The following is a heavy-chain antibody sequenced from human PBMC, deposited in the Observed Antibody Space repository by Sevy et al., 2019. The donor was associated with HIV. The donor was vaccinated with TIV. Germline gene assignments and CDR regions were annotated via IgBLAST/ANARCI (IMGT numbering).Heavy chain of an antibody. CDR3: ARGGYYYDNAAYYAFDS. D-gene: IGHD3-22*01. Sequence: GGSLRLSCAADGFTFSSYAMHWVRQAPGKGLEWVAIIWSDGAYKYHGDSVKGRFTISRDNSKNTLYLQMNNLRVEDTAVYYCARGGYYYDNAAYYAFDSWGQRTLVTVSS. V-gene: IGHV3-33*01. J-gene: IGHJ4*02. CDR1: GFTFSSYA. CDR2: IWSDGAYK.